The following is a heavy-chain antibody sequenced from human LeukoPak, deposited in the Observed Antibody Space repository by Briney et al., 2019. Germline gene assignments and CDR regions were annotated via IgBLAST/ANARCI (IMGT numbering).Heavy chain of an antibody. CDR1: GFTFSSYS. Sequence: GGSLRLSCVASGFTFSSYSMNWVRQAPGRGLEWVSYISRRNTIYYADSVKGRFTISRDNAKNSLYLQMNSLRVEDTAVYHCVREPNALDYWGQETLVTVSS. CDR2: ISRRNTI. J-gene: IGHJ4*02. V-gene: IGHV3-48*01. D-gene: IGHD2-2*01. CDR3: VREPNALDY.